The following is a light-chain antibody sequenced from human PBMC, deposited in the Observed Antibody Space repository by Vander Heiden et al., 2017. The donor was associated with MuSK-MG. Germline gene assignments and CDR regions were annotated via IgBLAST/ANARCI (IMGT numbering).Light chain of an antibody. J-gene: IGKJ2*01. CDR3: QQYGSSPPYT. V-gene: IGKV3-20*01. Sequence: NVLRQSPGTLSLSPGERATLSCRASQSVSSSYLAWDQQKPGQAPRLLIYGASSRATGIPGRFSGSGSGTDFTLTFSRLEPEDFAVYYCQQYGSSPPYTFGQGTKLEIK. CDR1: QSVSSSY. CDR2: GAS.